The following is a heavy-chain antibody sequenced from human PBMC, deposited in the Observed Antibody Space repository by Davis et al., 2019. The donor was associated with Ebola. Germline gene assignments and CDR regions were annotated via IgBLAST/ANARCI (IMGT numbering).Heavy chain of an antibody. CDR1: GFIFSSYW. Sequence: GESLKISCAASGFIFSSYWMSWVRQAPGKGLEWVADIKQDGSEKNYVDSVKGRFTISRDNAKNSLYLQMNSLRAEDTAVYYCARRDRGWGGNDYWGQGTLVTVSS. J-gene: IGHJ4*02. V-gene: IGHV3-7*01. D-gene: IGHD6-19*01. CDR3: ARRDRGWGGNDY. CDR2: IKQDGSEK.